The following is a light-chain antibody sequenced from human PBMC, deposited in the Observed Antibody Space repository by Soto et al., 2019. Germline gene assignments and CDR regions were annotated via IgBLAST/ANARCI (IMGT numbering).Light chain of an antibody. CDR2: AAS. Sequence: EIVLTQSPGTLSLSPGERATLSCRASQTISNSYLAWYQHKSGQAPRLLISAASSRATGIPDRFSGSGSGTDFTLTISRLESADFAVYYCQQYGRSPLTFGGGTKVDIK. J-gene: IGKJ4*01. CDR1: QTISNSY. CDR3: QQYGRSPLT. V-gene: IGKV3-20*01.